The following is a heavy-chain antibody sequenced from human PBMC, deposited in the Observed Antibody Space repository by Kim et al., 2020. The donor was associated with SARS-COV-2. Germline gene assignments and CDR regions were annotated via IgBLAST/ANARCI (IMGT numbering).Heavy chain of an antibody. D-gene: IGHD6-19*01. CDR2: IWYDGSNK. CDR1: GFTFSSYG. Sequence: GGSLRLSCAASGFTFSSYGMHWVRQAPGKGLEWVAVIWYDGSNKYYADSVKGRFTTSRDNSKNTLYLQMNSLRAEDTAVYYCARDRGGSSGWYVSVNWFDPWGQGTLVTVSS. CDR3: ARDRGGSSGWYVSVNWFDP. V-gene: IGHV3-33*01. J-gene: IGHJ5*02.